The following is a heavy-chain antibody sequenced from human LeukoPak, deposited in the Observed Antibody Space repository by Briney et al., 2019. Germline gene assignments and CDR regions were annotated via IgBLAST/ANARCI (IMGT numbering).Heavy chain of an antibody. D-gene: IGHD3-10*01. J-gene: IGHJ4*02. CDR2: IRYDGSNK. Sequence: GGSLRLSCAASGFTFGSYSLHWVRQAPGKGLEWVAFIRYDGSNKYYADSVKGRFTISRDNSKNTLYLQMNSLRAEDTAVYYCAKDEWYGSGSYIGDYWGQGTLVTVSS. CDR1: GFTFGSYS. V-gene: IGHV3-30*02. CDR3: AKDEWYGSGSYIGDY.